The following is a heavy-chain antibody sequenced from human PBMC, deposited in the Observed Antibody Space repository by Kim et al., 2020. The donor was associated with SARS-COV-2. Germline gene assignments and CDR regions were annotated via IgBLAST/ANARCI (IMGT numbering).Heavy chain of an antibody. CDR1: GGSISSSSYY. Sequence: SETLSLTCTVSGGSISSSSYYWGWIRQPPGKGLEWIGSIYYSGSTYYNPSLKSRVTISVDTSKNQFSLKLSSVTAADTAVYYCARVGQQLVPWYFDLWGR. D-gene: IGHD6-13*01. CDR3: ARVGQQLVPWYFDL. J-gene: IGHJ2*01. CDR2: IYYSGST. V-gene: IGHV4-39*07.